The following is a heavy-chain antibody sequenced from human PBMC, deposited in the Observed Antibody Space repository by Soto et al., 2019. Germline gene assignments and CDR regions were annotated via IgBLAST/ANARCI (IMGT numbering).Heavy chain of an antibody. CDR3: ARSGYCSSTSCYAPHYYYYGMDV. D-gene: IGHD2-2*01. J-gene: IGHJ6*02. CDR2: IIPILGIA. Sequence: GASVKVSCKASGGTFSSYTISWVRQAPGQGLEWMGRIIPILGIANYAQKFQGRVTITADKSTSTAYMELSSLRSEDTAVYYCARSGYCSSTSCYAPHYYYYGMDVWGQGTTVTVSS. CDR1: GGTFSSYT. V-gene: IGHV1-69*02.